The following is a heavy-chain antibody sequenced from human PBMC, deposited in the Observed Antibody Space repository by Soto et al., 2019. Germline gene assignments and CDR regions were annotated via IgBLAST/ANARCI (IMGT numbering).Heavy chain of an antibody. D-gene: IGHD5-18*01. CDR3: ARKKGGQLWSAFDGMDV. V-gene: IGHV3-33*08. J-gene: IGHJ6*02. CDR1: GFIFSNFG. Sequence: QVQLVESGGGVVQPGKSLRLSCAASGFIFSNFGMHWVRQAPGKGLEWVALIWYDGSNKYYADSVQGRFTSSRDNSKNTVHLQMNSLTGEDTAVYYGARKKGGQLWSAFDGMDVWGQGTTVIVSS. CDR2: IWYDGSNK.